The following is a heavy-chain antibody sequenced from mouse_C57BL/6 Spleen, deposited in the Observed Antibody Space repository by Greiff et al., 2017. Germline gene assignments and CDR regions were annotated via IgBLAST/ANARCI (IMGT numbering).Heavy chain of an antibody. Sequence: QVQLQQSGAELMKPGASVKLSCKASGYTFTGYWIHWVKQRPGHGLEWIGEIFPGSGSTNYNQKFKGKATFTADTSSNTASMQLSSLTTEDSAIYYCARSGLSNFSAYWGEGTTLTVSA. CDR3: ARSGLSNFSAY. CDR1: GYTFTGYW. J-gene: IGHJ3*01. V-gene: IGHV1-9*01. D-gene: IGHD2-5*01. CDR2: IFPGSGST.